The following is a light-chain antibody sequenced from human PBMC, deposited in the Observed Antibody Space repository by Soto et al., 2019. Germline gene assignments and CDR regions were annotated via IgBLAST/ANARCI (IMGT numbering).Light chain of an antibody. CDR1: QSVSGN. V-gene: IGKV3-15*01. J-gene: IGKJ1*01. Sequence: ELVMTQSPATLSVSPGERATLSCRASQSVSGNLAWYNQKPGQAPRLLIYGASTRATGIPARFSGSGSGTSFTLTISSLQSEDFAVYYCQQDNNWPPWTFGQGTKVEIK. CDR3: QQDNNWPPWT. CDR2: GAS.